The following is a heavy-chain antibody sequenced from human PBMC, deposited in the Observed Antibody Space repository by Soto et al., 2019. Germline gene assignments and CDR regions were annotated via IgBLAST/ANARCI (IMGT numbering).Heavy chain of an antibody. J-gene: IGHJ4*02. D-gene: IGHD4-17*01. Sequence: QVQLVQSGAEVKKPGSSVKVSCKASGGTFSSYTISWVRQAPGQGLEWLGRIIPILGIANYAQKFQGRVTITADKSTSTAYMELSSLRSEDTAVYYCARDEKTTVTTAPDRRNDYCGQGTLVTVSS. CDR2: IIPILGIA. CDR1: GGTFSSYT. CDR3: ARDEKTTVTTAPDRRNDY. V-gene: IGHV1-69*08.